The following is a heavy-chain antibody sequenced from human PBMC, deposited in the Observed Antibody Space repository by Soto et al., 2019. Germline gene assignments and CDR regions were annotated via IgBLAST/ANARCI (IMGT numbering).Heavy chain of an antibody. Sequence: EVQLLESGGGLVQPGGSLRLSCAASGFTFSNHAMSWVRQAPGKGLEWVSAISGNGISTYYADSVRGRFTISRDNSKNTQYLQMNRLRADDTAVYYCARDAIAMVRGTNNWFDPWGQGTLVTVST. CDR1: GFTFSNHA. D-gene: IGHD3-10*01. J-gene: IGHJ5*02. CDR2: ISGNGIST. CDR3: ARDAIAMVRGTNNWFDP. V-gene: IGHV3-23*01.